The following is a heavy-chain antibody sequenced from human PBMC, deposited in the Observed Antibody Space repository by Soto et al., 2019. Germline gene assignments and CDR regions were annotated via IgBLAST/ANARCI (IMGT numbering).Heavy chain of an antibody. CDR3: AQTLGLAVAGPGRFDL. V-gene: IGHV1-69*12. CDR1: GGTFSTYA. D-gene: IGHD6-19*01. CDR2: IIPLFGTA. Sequence: QVQLVQSGAEVKKPGSSVKVSCKASGGTFSTYAISWVRQAPGQGLEWMGGIIPLFGTANYAQKFQGRVTINADESTSTAYMELSSLRSEDTAVYYCAQTLGLAVAGPGRFDLWGRGTLITVSS. J-gene: IGHJ2*01.